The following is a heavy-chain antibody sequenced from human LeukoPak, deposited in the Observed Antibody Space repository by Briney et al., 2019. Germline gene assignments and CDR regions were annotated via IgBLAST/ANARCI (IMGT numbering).Heavy chain of an antibody. V-gene: IGHV4-59*01. Sequence: SETLSLTCTVSGGSISSYYWSWIRQPPGKGLEWIGYIYYSGSTNYNPSLESRVTISVDTSKNQFSLKLSSVTAADTAVYYCARRPHGMDVWGQGTTVTVSS. J-gene: IGHJ6*02. CDR3: ARRPHGMDV. CDR2: IYYSGST. CDR1: GGSISSYY.